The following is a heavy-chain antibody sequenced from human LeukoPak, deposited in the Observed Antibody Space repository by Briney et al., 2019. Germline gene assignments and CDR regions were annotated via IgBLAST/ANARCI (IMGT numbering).Heavy chain of an antibody. V-gene: IGHV3-21*01. J-gene: IGHJ6*02. CDR1: GFTFSSYS. CDR2: ISSSSSYI. D-gene: IGHD6-13*01. Sequence: GGSLRLSCAASGFTFSSYSMNWVRQAPGKGLEWVSSISSSSSYIYYADSVEGRFTISRDNAKNSLYLQMNSLRAEDTAVYYCARDMSSSSWDYGMDVWGQGTTVTVSS. CDR3: ARDMSSSSWDYGMDV.